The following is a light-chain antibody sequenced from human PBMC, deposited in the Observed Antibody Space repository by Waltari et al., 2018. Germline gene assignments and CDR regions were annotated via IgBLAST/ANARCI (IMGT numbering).Light chain of an antibody. Sequence: IVLTQSPDTLSLSQGETAALSCRASDTINSEFLAWYQHKVGQAPRLLIYGTSTRAACIPESFRGAGSGRDYTLSIIGLEPEDFAVYYCQQYDSKPTFGPGTNV. CDR1: DTINSEF. V-gene: IGKV3-20*01. CDR3: QQYDSKPT. CDR2: GTS. J-gene: IGKJ3*01.